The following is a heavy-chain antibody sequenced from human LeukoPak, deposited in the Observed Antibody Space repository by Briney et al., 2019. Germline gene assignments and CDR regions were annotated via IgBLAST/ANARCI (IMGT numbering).Heavy chain of an antibody. V-gene: IGHV4-59*08. CDR1: GGSINYYY. D-gene: IGHD3-10*01. J-gene: IGHJ5*02. CDR2: VNHSGST. Sequence: SETLSLTCTVSGGSINYYYWMWIRQPPGKGLEWIGEVNHSGSTNYNPSLKSRVTISVDTSKNQFSLKLNSVTAADTAVYYCARHYGPWGQGTLVTVSS. CDR3: ARHYGP.